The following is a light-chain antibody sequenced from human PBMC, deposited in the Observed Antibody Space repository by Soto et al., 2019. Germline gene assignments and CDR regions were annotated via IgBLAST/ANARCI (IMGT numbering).Light chain of an antibody. CDR3: HQHDQSPN. J-gene: IGKJ4*01. V-gene: IGKV3-20*01. Sequence: EVVLTQSPSTLSLSPGERATLSCRASQSISGSSLGWYQHRPGRAPRRLIYATSGRATGIPDRFSGSGSATDFTLTISRLETEGFAEYYYHQHDQSPNFGGGNKVEI. CDR1: QSISGSS. CDR2: ATS.